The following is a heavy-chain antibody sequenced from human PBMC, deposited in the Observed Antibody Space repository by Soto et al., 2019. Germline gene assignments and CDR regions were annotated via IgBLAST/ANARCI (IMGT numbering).Heavy chain of an antibody. CDR2: INAGNGDS. V-gene: IGHV1-3*01. J-gene: IGHJ5*02. CDR3: ARDPYYDFWSGSNWFDP. Sequence: EASVKFSCKASGYTFTNYAMHWVRQAPGQRLEWMGWINAGNGDSKYSQNFQGRVTITRDTSASTAYMELSSLRSEDTAVYYCARDPYYDFWSGSNWFDPWGQGTLVTVSS. CDR1: GYTFTNYA. D-gene: IGHD3-3*01.